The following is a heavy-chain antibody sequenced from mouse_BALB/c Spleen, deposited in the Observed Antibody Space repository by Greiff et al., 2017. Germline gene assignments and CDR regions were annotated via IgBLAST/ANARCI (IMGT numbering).Heavy chain of an antibody. D-gene: IGHD2-4*01. CDR1: GFSLTSYG. Sequence: VKLMESGPGLVAPSQSLSITCTVSGFSLTSYGVHWVRQPPGKGLEWLGVIWAGGSTNYNSALMSRLSISKDNSKSQVFLKMNSLQTDDTAMYYCARDGLRRGYAMDYWGQGTSVTVSS. CDR3: ARDGLRRGYAMDY. J-gene: IGHJ4*01. CDR2: IWAGGST. V-gene: IGHV2-9*02.